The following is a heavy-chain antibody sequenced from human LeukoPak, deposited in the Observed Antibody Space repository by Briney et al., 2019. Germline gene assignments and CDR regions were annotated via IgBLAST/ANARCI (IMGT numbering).Heavy chain of an antibody. V-gene: IGHV1-24*01. CDR2: FDPEDGET. Sequence: GASVKVSCKVSGYTLIELSMHWVRQAPGKGLEWMGGFDPEDGETIYAQKVQGRVTMTEDTSTDTAYMDLSSLRSDNTAVYYCARDAGGHWQVETLDFQHWGQGPLVTVSS. J-gene: IGHJ1*01. CDR1: GYTLIELS. D-gene: IGHD4-23*01. CDR3: ARDAGGHWQVETLDFQH.